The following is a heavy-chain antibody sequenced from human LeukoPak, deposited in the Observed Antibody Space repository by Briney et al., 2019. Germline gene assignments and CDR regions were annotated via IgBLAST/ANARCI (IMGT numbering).Heavy chain of an antibody. J-gene: IGHJ4*02. CDR3: ARQGMHYNLLTGYYSYYLDY. Sequence: GESLKISCKGSGYTFTNYWIAWVRQMPGRGLEWMAIIYPGDSNTRYSPSFQGQVTISADKSISTAYLQWSSLKASDTAMYYCARQGMHYNLLTGYYSYYLDYWGQGTLVTVSS. V-gene: IGHV5-51*01. CDR1: GYTFTNYW. CDR2: IYPGDSNT. D-gene: IGHD3-9*01.